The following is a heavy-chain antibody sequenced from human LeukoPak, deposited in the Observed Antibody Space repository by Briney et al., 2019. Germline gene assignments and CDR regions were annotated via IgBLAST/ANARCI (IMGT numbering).Heavy chain of an antibody. V-gene: IGHV3-30-3*01. J-gene: IGHJ3*02. D-gene: IGHD2-15*01. CDR1: GFTFSSYA. CDR2: ISYDGSNK. CDR3: ARGGELLPGPGDDAFDI. Sequence: GRSLRLSCAASGFTFSSYAMHWVRQAPGKGLEWVAVISYDGSNKYYADSVKGRFTFSRDNSKNTLYLQMNSLRAEDTAVYYCARGGELLPGPGDDAFDIWGQGTMVTVSS.